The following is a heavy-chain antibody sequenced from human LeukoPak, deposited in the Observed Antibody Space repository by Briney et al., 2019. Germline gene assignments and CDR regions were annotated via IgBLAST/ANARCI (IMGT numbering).Heavy chain of an antibody. J-gene: IGHJ4*02. Sequence: PSQTLSLTCTVSGGSISSGDYYWSWIRQPPGKGLEWIGYIYYSGSTYYNPSLKSRVTISVDTSKNQFSLKLSSVTAADTAVYYCARDVGTAAAGPFDYWGQGTLVTVSS. CDR1: GGSISSGDYY. CDR2: IYYSGST. D-gene: IGHD6-13*01. CDR3: ARDVGTAAAGPFDY. V-gene: IGHV4-30-4*01.